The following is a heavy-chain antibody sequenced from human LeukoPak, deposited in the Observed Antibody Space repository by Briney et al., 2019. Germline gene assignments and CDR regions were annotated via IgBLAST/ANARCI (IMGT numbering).Heavy chain of an antibody. V-gene: IGHV3-21*01. Sequence: KTGGSLRLSCAASGVTFSSYSMNWVRQAPGKGLGWVSSISSSSSYIYYADSVKGRFTISRDNAKNSLYLQMNSLRAEDTAVYYCARDRGAGDPYYFDYWGQGTLVTVSS. CDR3: ARDRGAGDPYYFDY. D-gene: IGHD3-10*01. CDR1: GVTFSSYS. J-gene: IGHJ4*02. CDR2: ISSSSSYI.